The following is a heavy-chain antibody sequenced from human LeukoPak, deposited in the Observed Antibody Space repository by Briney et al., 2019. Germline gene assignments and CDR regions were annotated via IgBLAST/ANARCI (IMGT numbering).Heavy chain of an antibody. V-gene: IGHV4-38-2*01. CDR2: IYHSGST. J-gene: IGHJ3*02. Sequence: PSETLSLTCADSGYSISSGYYWGWIRQPPGKGLEWIGSIYHSGSTYYNPSLKSRVTISVDTSKNQFSLKLSSVTAADTAVYYCARHLTTYYDILTGPNDAFDIWGQGTMVTVSS. CDR3: ARHLTTYYDILTGPNDAFDI. D-gene: IGHD3-9*01. CDR1: GYSISSGYY.